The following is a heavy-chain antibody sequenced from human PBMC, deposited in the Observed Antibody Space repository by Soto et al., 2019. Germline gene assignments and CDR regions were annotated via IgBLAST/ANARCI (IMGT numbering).Heavy chain of an antibody. D-gene: IGHD3-10*01. V-gene: IGHV1-46*01. CDR1: GYTFTSYY. J-gene: IGHJ6*02. CDR2: INPSGGST. Sequence: QVQLVQSGAEVKKPGASVKVSCKASGYTFTSYYMHWVRQAPGQGLEWMGIINPSGGSTSYAQKFQGAVNISKGTLTIAVYMELSRLRSGDAVVYCCAGVIGGSGQFYYGMDVWGHGTTVT. CDR3: AGVIGGSGQFYYGMDV.